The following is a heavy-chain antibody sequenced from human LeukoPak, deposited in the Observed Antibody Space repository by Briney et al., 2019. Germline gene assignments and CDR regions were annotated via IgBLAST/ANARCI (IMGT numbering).Heavy chain of an antibody. D-gene: IGHD6-19*01. CDR2: ISSSSSYI. Sequence: GGTLRLSCAASGVTFSSYSMNWVRQAPGKGLEWGSSISSSSSYIYYADSVKGRFTISRDNAKNSLYLQMNGLRAEDTAVYYCARGSSLVAGFYYGMDVWGKGTTVTVSS. V-gene: IGHV3-21*01. CDR3: ARGSSLVAGFYYGMDV. J-gene: IGHJ6*04. CDR1: GVTFSSYS.